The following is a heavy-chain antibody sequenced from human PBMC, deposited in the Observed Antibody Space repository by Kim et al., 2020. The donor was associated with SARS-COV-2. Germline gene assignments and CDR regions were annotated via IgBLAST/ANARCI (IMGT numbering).Heavy chain of an antibody. CDR3: AGGYSSSWYAYYFDY. Sequence: PTLQSRVTISVDTSKNQFSLKLSSVTAAYTAVYYCAGGYSSSWYAYYFDYWGQGTLVTVSS. V-gene: IGHV4-59*09. D-gene: IGHD6-13*01. J-gene: IGHJ4*02.